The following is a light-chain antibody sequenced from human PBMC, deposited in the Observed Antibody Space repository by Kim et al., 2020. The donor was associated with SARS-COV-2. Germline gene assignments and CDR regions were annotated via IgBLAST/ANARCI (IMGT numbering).Light chain of an antibody. CDR2: RDN. CDR3: QSADNSGSRV. J-gene: IGLJ2*01. CDR1: ALSKRF. V-gene: IGLV3-25*03. Sequence: VSPGQKASTTCSGDALSKRFAYWYQKKPGQAPLLVIYRDNERPSGITESFSGSRSGTTVTLTITGVQTEDEADYYCQSADNSGSRVFGGGTQLTVL.